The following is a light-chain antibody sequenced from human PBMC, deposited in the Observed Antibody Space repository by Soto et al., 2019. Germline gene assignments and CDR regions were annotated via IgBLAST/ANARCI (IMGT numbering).Light chain of an antibody. CDR1: QSISSW. CDR3: QQRYSTPIT. CDR2: AAS. V-gene: IGKV1-39*01. Sequence: EILITQYPPTLSASVGDRVTITCRASQSISSWLAWYQQKPGTAPRLLIYAASSLQSGVPSRFSVIVSGTDLTINFGCLKPEDGATYEGQQRYSTPITFAQGTRLEIK. J-gene: IGKJ5*01.